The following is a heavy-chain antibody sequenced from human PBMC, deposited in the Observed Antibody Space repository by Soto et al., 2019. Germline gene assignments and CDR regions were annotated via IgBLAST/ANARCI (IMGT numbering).Heavy chain of an antibody. CDR1: GSTFSSYT. CDR2: IIPVLGVT. CDR3: ARRRYCGADCYSKYYYGMDV. Sequence: QVQLVQSGAEVKKPGSSVKVSCQASGSTFSSYTVSWVRQAPGQGLEWMGRIIPVLGVTNYAPKFKGRVTISADKSKTTASMELSSLRSGDTAVYYCARRRYCGADCYSKYYYGMDVWGQGTTVTVSS. J-gene: IGHJ6*02. V-gene: IGHV1-69*02. D-gene: IGHD2-21*02.